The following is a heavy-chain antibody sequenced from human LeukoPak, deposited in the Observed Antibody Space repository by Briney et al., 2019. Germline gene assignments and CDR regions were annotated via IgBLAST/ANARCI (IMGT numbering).Heavy chain of an antibody. V-gene: IGHV1-8*03. D-gene: IGHD3-22*01. J-gene: IGHJ4*02. Sequence: ASVKVSCKASGYTFTSYDINWVRQATGQGLEWMGWMNPNSGNTGYAQKFQGRVTITRNTSISTAYMELSSLRSEDTAVYYCARSASGDSSGYYSVDFDYWGQGTLVTVFS. CDR3: ARSASGDSSGYYSVDFDY. CDR2: MNPNSGNT. CDR1: GYTFTSYD.